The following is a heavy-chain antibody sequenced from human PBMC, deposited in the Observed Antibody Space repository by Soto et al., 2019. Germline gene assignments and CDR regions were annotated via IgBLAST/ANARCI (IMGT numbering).Heavy chain of an antibody. D-gene: IGHD6-19*01. V-gene: IGHV3-9*01. CDR1: GFTFDDYA. CDR2: ISWNSGSI. Sequence: EVQLVESGGGLVQPGRSLRLSCAASGFTFDDYAMHWVRQAPGKGLEWVSGISWNSGSIGYADSVKGRFTISRDNAKKALYLQMNSLRPEDTALYYCAKDITWVAVAGTGGGFDYWGQGTLVTVSS. J-gene: IGHJ4*02. CDR3: AKDITWVAVAGTGGGFDY.